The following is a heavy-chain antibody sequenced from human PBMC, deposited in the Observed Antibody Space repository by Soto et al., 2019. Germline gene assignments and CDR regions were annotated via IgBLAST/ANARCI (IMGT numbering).Heavy chain of an antibody. J-gene: IGHJ5*02. Sequence: SETLSVTCSVSGAPITSNYWTWIRQPPGKGLEWIGYLEHQGYSNYSPSLRSRVSMSIDTSKNQLSLKVHSVTAADTAVYYCARVHVTGSFDWLDPWGPGTLLTVYS. CDR3: ARVHVTGSFDWLDP. V-gene: IGHV4-59*01. CDR1: GAPITSNY. D-gene: IGHD3-9*01. CDR2: LEHQGYS.